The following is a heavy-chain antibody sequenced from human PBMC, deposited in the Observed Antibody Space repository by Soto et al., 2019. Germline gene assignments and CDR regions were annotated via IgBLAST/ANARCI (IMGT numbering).Heavy chain of an antibody. D-gene: IGHD2-15*01. CDR3: ARSRGYCSGGSCYFSY. CDR1: GGSFSGYY. Sequence: SETLSLTCAVYGGSFSGYYWRWIRQPPGKGLEWIGEINHSGSTNYNPSLKSRVTISVDTSKNQFSLKLSSVTAADTAVYYCARSRGYCSGGSCYFSYWGQGTLVTVSS. V-gene: IGHV4-34*01. CDR2: INHSGST. J-gene: IGHJ4*02.